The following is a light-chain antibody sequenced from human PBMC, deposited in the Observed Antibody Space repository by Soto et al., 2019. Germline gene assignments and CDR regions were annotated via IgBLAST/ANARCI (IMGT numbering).Light chain of an antibody. J-gene: IGKJ3*01. CDR2: GAS. CDR3: QQYGSSPGFT. V-gene: IGKV3-20*01. Sequence: EIVLTQSPGTLSLSPGERATLSCRASQSVSSTYLAWYQQKPGQAPRLLIYGASSRATGIPDRFSGSGSGTDFTLTITRLKPEDFAVYYCQQYGSSPGFTFGPGTKVDIK. CDR1: QSVSSTY.